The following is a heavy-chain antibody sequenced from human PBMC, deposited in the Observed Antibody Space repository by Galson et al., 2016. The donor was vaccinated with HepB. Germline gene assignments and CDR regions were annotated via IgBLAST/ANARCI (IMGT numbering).Heavy chain of an antibody. CDR2: FSYGGNT. CDR3: VSQASCKDYMDY. J-gene: IGHJ4*02. D-gene: IGHD2/OR15-2a*01. CDR1: GDPISSSGFY. V-gene: IGHV4-39*01. Sequence: SETLSLTCLVSGDPISSSGFYWGWVRQPPGKGLEWIGGFSYGGNTWYTPSPKSRVTKSADTSKSQFSLQLRSVTAADTAMYYCVSQASCKDYMDYWGQGALVIVSS.